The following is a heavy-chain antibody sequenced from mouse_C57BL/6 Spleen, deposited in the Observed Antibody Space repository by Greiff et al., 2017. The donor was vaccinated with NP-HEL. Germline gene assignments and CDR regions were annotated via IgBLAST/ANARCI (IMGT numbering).Heavy chain of an antibody. J-gene: IGHJ4*01. CDR1: GFTFSDYG. D-gene: IGHD2-1*01. V-gene: IGHV5-17*01. CDR3: AIIYYGNYGYAMDY. CDR2: ISSGSSTI. Sequence: VQLKESGGGLVKPGGSLKLSCAASGFTFSDYGMHWVRQAAEKGLEWVAYISSGSSTIYYADTVKGRFTISRDNAKNTLFLQMTSLRSEDTAMYYCAIIYYGNYGYAMDYWGQGTSVTVSS.